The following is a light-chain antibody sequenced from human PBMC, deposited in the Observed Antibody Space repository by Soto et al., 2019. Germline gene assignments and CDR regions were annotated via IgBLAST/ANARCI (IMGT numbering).Light chain of an antibody. CDR3: QTWGTGIWV. J-gene: IGLJ3*02. CDR2: LNSDGSH. Sequence: QLVLTQSPSASASLGASVKLTCTLSSGHSSYAIAWHQQQPEKGPRYLMKLNSDGSHSKGYGIPDRFSGSSSGAERYLTISSLQSEDEAEYYCQTWGTGIWVCGGGTKLTVL. V-gene: IGLV4-69*01. CDR1: SGHSSYA.